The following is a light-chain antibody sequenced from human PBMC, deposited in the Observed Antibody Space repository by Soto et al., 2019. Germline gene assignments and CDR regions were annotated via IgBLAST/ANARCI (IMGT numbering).Light chain of an antibody. Sequence: DLQMTQSPSTLSAFVGDRVTITCRASQSISSWLAWYQQKPGKAPKLLIFGASNLESGVPSRFTGSGSGTDFTLTISSLHPDDFATYYCQQYNGYPPLFGQGTKVDIK. CDR1: QSISSW. V-gene: IGKV1-5*03. J-gene: IGKJ1*01. CDR3: QQYNGYPPL. CDR2: GAS.